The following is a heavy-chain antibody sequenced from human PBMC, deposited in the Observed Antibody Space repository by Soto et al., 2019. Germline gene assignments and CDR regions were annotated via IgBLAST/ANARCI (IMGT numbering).Heavy chain of an antibody. J-gene: IGHJ6*03. CDR1: GGSISSSSYY. Sequence: QLQLQESGPGLVKPSETLSLTCTVSGGSISSSSYYWGWIRQPPGKGLEWIGSIYYSGSTYYNPSLKLRVTISVDTSNNQFSLKLSSVTAADTAVYYCAGGTSAYYYGSGYYMDVWGKGTTVTVSS. CDR2: IYYSGST. D-gene: IGHD3-10*01. V-gene: IGHV4-39*01. CDR3: AGGTSAYYYGSGYYMDV.